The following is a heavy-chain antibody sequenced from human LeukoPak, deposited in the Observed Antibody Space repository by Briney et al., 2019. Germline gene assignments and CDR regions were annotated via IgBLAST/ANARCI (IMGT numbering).Heavy chain of an antibody. V-gene: IGHV1-2*06. Sequence: ASVKVSCKASGYTFTGYYIHWVRQAPGQGLERMGQINPNNGDADYAQKFQGRVAMTWDTSINTVYMELSRLRSDDTAVYYCARGGLDVWGQGTTVTVSS. CDR3: ARGGLDV. CDR2: INPNNGDA. CDR1: GYTFTGYY. J-gene: IGHJ6*02.